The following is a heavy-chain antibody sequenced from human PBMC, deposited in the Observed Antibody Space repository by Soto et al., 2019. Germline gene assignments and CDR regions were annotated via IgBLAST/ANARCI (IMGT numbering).Heavy chain of an antibody. CDR2: INAGNGNT. Sequence: ASVKVSCKASGYTFTSYAMHWVRQAPGQRLEWMGWINAGNGNTKYSQKFQGRVTITRDTSASTAYMELSSLRSEDTAVYYCARGMRAWYNWFDPWGQGTLVTVSS. D-gene: IGHD2-8*02. CDR1: GYTFTSYA. CDR3: ARGMRAWYNWFDP. V-gene: IGHV1-3*01. J-gene: IGHJ5*02.